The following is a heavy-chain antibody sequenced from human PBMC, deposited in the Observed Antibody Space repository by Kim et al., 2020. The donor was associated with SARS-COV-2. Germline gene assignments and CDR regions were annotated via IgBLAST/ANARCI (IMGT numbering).Heavy chain of an antibody. J-gene: IGHJ6*02. V-gene: IGHV4-39*07. D-gene: IGHD4-17*01. CDR1: GGSISSSTYY. CDR2: IYYGGGT. Sequence: SETLSLTCTVSGGSISSSTYYWGWIRQAPGKGLEWIRSIYYGGGTYSNPSLKSRVTISVEASKNQFSLKLSSVTAADTAVYYCAGGHGDILRLDVWGQGTTVTVSS. CDR3: AGGHGDILRLDV.